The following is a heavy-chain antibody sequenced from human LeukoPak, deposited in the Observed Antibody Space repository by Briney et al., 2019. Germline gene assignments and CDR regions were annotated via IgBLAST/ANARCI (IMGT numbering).Heavy chain of an antibody. D-gene: IGHD2-2*01. CDR3: ARGFWDIVVVPAARGDYYYYYYMDV. CDR1: GFTFSSYW. V-gene: IGHV3-7*01. J-gene: IGHJ6*03. CDR2: IKQDGSEK. Sequence: PGGYLRLSCAASGFTFSSYWMSWVRQAPGKGLEWVANIKQDGSEKYYVDSVKGRFTISRDNAKNSLYLQTNSLRAEDTAVYYCARGFWDIVVVPAARGDYYYYYYMDVWGKGTTVTVSS.